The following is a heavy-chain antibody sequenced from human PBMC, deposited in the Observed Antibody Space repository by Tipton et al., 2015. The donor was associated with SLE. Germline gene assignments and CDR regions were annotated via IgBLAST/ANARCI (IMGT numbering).Heavy chain of an antibody. Sequence: GSLRLSCAASGFTFSSYSMNWVRQAPGKGLEWVSSISSSSSYIYYADSVKGRFTISRDNAKNSLYLQMNSLRAEDTAVYYCARDYYDSSGIRVAFDSWGQGTMVTVSS. CDR3: ARDYYDSSGIRVAFDS. CDR2: ISSSSSYI. J-gene: IGHJ3*02. V-gene: IGHV3-21*01. D-gene: IGHD3-22*01. CDR1: GFTFSSYS.